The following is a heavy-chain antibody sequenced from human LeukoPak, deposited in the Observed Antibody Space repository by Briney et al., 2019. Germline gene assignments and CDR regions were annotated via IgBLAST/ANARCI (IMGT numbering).Heavy chain of an antibody. Sequence: GGSLRLSCVASGFTFGNHGMHWVRQAPGKGLEWVAVISHDGSNSYYADSVKGRFTISRDNSKNTLYLQMNSLRAEDTAVYYCARGHDILTGQDYWGQGTLVTVSS. CDR2: ISHDGSNS. J-gene: IGHJ4*02. V-gene: IGHV3-30*03. D-gene: IGHD3-9*01. CDR1: GFTFGNHG. CDR3: ARGHDILTGQDY.